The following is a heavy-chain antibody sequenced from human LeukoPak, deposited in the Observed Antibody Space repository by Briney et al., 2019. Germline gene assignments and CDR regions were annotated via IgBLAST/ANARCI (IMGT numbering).Heavy chain of an antibody. J-gene: IGHJ4*02. V-gene: IGHV3-74*01. CDR2: INGDETST. CDR1: GFTFSSHW. Sequence: QPGGSLRLSCAASGFTFSSHWMHWARQAPGKRLVWVSRINGDETSTAYADSVKGRFTISRDNAKNTLYLQMNSLRADDTAVYYCARTSDSGSQNDYWGQGTLVTVSS. CDR3: ARTSDSGSQNDY. D-gene: IGHD5-12*01.